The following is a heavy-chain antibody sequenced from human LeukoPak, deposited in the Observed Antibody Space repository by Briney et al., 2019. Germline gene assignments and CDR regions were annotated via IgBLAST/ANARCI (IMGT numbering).Heavy chain of an antibody. CDR1: GYFLSSGYY. D-gene: IGHD5-18*01. J-gene: IGHJ4*02. V-gene: IGHV4-38-2*02. CDR2: IYHSGST. CDR3: ARSSRDTPYFDY. Sequence: SETLSLTCTVSGYFLSSGYYWGWIRQPPGKGLEWIGSIYHSGSTYYNPSLKSRVTISVDTSKNQFSLKLSSVTAADTAVYYCARSSRDTPYFDYWGQGTLVTVSS.